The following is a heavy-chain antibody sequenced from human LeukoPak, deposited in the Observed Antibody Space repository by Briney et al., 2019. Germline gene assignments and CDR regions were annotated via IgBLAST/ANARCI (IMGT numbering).Heavy chain of an antibody. V-gene: IGHV4-39*02. D-gene: IGHD4-11*01. CDR2: IYYGGST. CDR1: GGSISSRSYY. J-gene: IGHJ6*03. CDR3: ARDYYSNYEGYYYYYMDV. Sequence: RASETLSLTCTVSGGSISSRSYYWGWIRQPPGKGLEWIGSIYYGGSTYYNPSLKSRVTISVDTSKNQFSLKLSSVTAADTAVYYCARDYYSNYEGYYYYYMDVWGKGTTVTVSS.